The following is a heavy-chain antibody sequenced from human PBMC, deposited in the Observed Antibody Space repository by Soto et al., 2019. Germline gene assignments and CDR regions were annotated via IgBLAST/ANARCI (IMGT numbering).Heavy chain of an antibody. V-gene: IGHV1-69*01. J-gene: IGHJ4*02. Sequence: QVRLVQSGAEVKKPGSSVKVSCKTSGGTFSSSAISWVRQAPGQGLQWMGGIMPTLSSTHYSQRFQGRISITAYESTNTAFLEFSRLRSEDTATYYCARGTSDVVLLPGAMKECFASWGQGTLVTVSS. D-gene: IGHD2-2*01. CDR3: ARGTSDVVLLPGAMKECFAS. CDR1: GGTFSSSA. CDR2: IMPTLSST.